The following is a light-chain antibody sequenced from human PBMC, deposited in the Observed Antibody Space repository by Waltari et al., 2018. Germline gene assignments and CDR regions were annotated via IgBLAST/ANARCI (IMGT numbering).Light chain of an antibody. CDR1: YSNIGINN. Sequence: QSVVTQPPSASETPGQRVTISCRGTYSNIGINNVPWYQQLPATVPKLLIYNNNQRPSWVPYRVSGSKYGTSASLAISGLQSDDEDDYFCATWDDSLKGVVFGGGTKLTVL. CDR2: NNN. J-gene: IGLJ3*02. V-gene: IGLV1-44*01. CDR3: ATWDDSLKGVV.